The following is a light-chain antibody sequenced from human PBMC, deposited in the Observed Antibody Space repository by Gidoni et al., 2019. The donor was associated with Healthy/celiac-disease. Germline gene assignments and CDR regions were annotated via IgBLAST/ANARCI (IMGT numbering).Light chain of an antibody. CDR3: QSYDSSLSGYVV. CDR1: SSNIWAGYD. CDR2: GNS. Sequence: QSVLTQPPSVSGAPGQRVTISCPGSSSNIWAGYDVHWYQQLPGTAPKLLIYGNSNRPSGVPDRFSVSKSGTSASLAITGLQAEDEADYYCQSYDSSLSGYVVFGGGTKLTVL. V-gene: IGLV1-40*01. J-gene: IGLJ2*01.